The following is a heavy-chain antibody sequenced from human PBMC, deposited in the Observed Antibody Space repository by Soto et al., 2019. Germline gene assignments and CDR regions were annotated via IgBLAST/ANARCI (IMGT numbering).Heavy chain of an antibody. CDR3: ARSFYDSSGYYPNYYYYYYGMDV. CDR2: ISAYNGNT. CDR1: GYTFTSYG. D-gene: IGHD3-22*01. V-gene: IGHV1-18*01. J-gene: IGHJ6*02. Sequence: ASVKVSCKASGYTFTSYGISWVRQAPGQGLEWMGWISAYNGNTNYAQKLQGRVTMTTDTSTSTAYMELRSLRSDDTAVYYCARSFYDSSGYYPNYYYYYYGMDVWGQGTTVTVS.